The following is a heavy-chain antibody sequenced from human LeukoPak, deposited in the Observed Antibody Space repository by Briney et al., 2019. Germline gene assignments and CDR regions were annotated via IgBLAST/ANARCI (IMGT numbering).Heavy chain of an antibody. CDR1: GYTFTGYY. Sequence: ASVKVSCKASGYTFTGYYMHWVRRAPGQGLEWMGWINPNSGGTNYAQKFQGRVTMTRDTSISTAYMELSRLRSDDTAVYYCARDISGSYPAYYFDYWGQGTLVTVSS. V-gene: IGHV1-2*02. CDR2: INPNSGGT. CDR3: ARDISGSYPAYYFDY. J-gene: IGHJ4*02. D-gene: IGHD1-26*01.